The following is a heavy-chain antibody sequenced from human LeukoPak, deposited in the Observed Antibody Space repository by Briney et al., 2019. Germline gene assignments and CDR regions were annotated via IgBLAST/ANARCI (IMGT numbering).Heavy chain of an antibody. CDR2: IYYSGST. V-gene: IGHV4-59*08. Sequence: KPSETLSLTCSVSGGSISTYQWSWIRQPPGKGLEWIGYIYYSGSTSYNPSLKSRVTISVDTSKNQFSLKLSSVTAADTAVYYCARHVGRGGNYFDYWGQGTLATVSS. CDR3: ARHVGRGGNYFDY. J-gene: IGHJ4*02. CDR1: GGSISTYQ. D-gene: IGHD3-10*01.